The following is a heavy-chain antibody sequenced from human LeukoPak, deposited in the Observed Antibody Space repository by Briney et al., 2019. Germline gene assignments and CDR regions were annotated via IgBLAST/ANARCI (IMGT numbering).Heavy chain of an antibody. CDR1: AFTFSSYW. V-gene: IGHV3-7*01. D-gene: IGHD3-22*01. CDR3: ARDDYYYDSSGYFFSLAMDV. J-gene: IGHJ6*04. CDR2: IKQDGSER. Sequence: GGSLRLSCGASAFTFSSYWMRWVRQAPGKGLEWVANIKQDGSERYYVDSVKGRFTISRDNAKNSLYLQMNSLRDEDTAVYYCARDDYYYDSSGYFFSLAMDVWGKGTTVTVSS.